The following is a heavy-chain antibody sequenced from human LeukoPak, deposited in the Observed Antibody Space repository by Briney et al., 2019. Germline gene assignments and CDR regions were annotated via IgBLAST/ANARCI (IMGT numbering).Heavy chain of an antibody. CDR2: ISAFNGNT. D-gene: IGHD5-18*01. Sequence: GASVKVSCKASGFTFNTYGFSWVRQAPGQGLERMGWISAFNGNTHYAQKFQDRATMTTDTTTSTAYMELRSLRHDDTAVYYCAREERGYSGDYWGQGTLVTVSS. V-gene: IGHV1-18*01. J-gene: IGHJ4*02. CDR1: GFTFNTYG. CDR3: AREERGYSGDY.